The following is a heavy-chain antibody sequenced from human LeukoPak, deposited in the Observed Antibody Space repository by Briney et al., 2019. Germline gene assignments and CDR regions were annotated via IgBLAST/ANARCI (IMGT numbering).Heavy chain of an antibody. CDR1: GYTLTQLS. Sequence: ASVKVSCRVSGYTLTQLSMNWVRQAPGKGLEWMGGFGPENGELIYAQKFQGRLTMTEDKTTDTTYMELSSLRSEDTAVYYCVPRLRYFDWTINNPWGQGTLVTVSS. CDR2: FGPENGEL. CDR3: VPRLRYFDWTINNP. J-gene: IGHJ5*02. V-gene: IGHV1-24*01. D-gene: IGHD3-9*01.